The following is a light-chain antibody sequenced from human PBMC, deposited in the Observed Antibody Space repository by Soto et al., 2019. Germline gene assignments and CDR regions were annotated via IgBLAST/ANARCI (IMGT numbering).Light chain of an antibody. V-gene: IGKV1-5*03. Sequence: DIQMTPSPSTLSGSVVYRVNITFRASQTISSWLAWYQQKPGKAPKLLIYKASTLKSGVPSRFSGSGSGTEFTLTISSLQPDDFATYYCQNYNSYSEEFGQGTKVDIK. J-gene: IGKJ1*01. CDR1: QTISSW. CDR3: QNYNSYSEE. CDR2: KAS.